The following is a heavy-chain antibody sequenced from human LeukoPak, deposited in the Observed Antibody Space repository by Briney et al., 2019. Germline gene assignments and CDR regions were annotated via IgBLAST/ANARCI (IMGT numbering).Heavy chain of an antibody. D-gene: IGHD3-22*01. CDR2: ISWNSGSI. CDR1: GFTFDDYA. Sequence: GRSLRLSCAASGFTFDDYAMHWVRQAPGKGLEWVSGISWNSGSIGYADSVKGRFTISRDNSKNTLYLQMNSLRAEDTAVYYCAKPRLYYYDSSGYFLPSSYFDYWGQGTLVTVSS. CDR3: AKPRLYYYDSSGYFLPSSYFDY. J-gene: IGHJ4*02. V-gene: IGHV3-9*01.